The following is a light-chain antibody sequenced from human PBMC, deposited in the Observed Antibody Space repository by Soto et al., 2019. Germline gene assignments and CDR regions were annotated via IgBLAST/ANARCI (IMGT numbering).Light chain of an antibody. CDR1: SSDVGSYHY. J-gene: IGLJ1*01. CDR3: SSYAGSIL. Sequence: QSALPQPPSASGSPGQSVTISCTGSSSDVGSYHYVSWYQQHPGKAPKLMIYEVSKRPSGVPDRFSGSKSGNTASLTVSGLQAEDEADYYCSSYAGSILFGTGTKLTVL. V-gene: IGLV2-8*01. CDR2: EVS.